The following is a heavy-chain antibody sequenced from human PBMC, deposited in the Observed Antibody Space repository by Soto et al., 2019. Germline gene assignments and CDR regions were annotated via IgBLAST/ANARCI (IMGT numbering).Heavy chain of an antibody. V-gene: IGHV3-30*03. CDR1: GFTCSSYG. J-gene: IGHJ6*02. D-gene: IGHD3-10*01. Sequence: GGSLGLSCAASGFTCSSYGQHRVRQAPGKGLEWVAVISYDGSKKYYADSVKGRFTISRDNSKNTLYLQMNSLRAEDTAVYYCPTSVPHGSGSYYHHLGMDVWGQG. CDR2: ISYDGSKK. CDR3: PTSVPHGSGSYYHHLGMDV.